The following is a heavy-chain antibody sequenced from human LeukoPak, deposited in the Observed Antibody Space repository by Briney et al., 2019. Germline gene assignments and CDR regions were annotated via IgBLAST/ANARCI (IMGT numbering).Heavy chain of an antibody. D-gene: IGHD6-13*01. Sequence: GGSLRLSCAASGFTFSGSAMHWVRQASGKGLEWVGRIRSKANSYATAYAASVKGRFTISRDDSKNTAYLQMNSLKTEDTAVYYCTRLSSSSLRDYWGQGTLVTVSS. V-gene: IGHV3-73*01. CDR3: TRLSSSSLRDY. CDR1: GFTFSGSA. CDR2: IRSKANSYAT. J-gene: IGHJ4*02.